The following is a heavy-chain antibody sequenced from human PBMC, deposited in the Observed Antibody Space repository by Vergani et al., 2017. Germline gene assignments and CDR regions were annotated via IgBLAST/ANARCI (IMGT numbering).Heavy chain of an antibody. CDR1: GGSISSYY. J-gene: IGHJ4*02. V-gene: IGHV4-39*01. CDR2: IYYSGST. Sequence: QVQLQESGPGLVKPSETLSLTCTVSGGSISSYYWGWIRQPPGKGLEWIGSIYYSGSTYYNPSLKSRVTISVDTSKNQFSLKLSSVTAADTAVYYCARHASTMVSYYFDYWGQGTLVTVSS. D-gene: IGHD2-8*01. CDR3: ARHASTMVSYYFDY.